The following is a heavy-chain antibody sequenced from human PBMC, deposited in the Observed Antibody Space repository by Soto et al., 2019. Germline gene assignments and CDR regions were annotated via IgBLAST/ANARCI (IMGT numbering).Heavy chain of an antibody. D-gene: IGHD3-10*01. CDR2: INWNGGST. Sequence: EVQLVESGGGVVRPGGSLRLSCAASGFTFDDYGMSWVRQAPGKGLEWVSGINWNGGSTGYADSVKGRFTISRDNAKNSLYLQMNCATDEDTALYYCARGSSYYDSGSYFGFDYWGQGTLVTV. V-gene: IGHV3-20*04. J-gene: IGHJ4*02. CDR3: ARGSSYYDSGSYFGFDY. CDR1: GFTFDDYG.